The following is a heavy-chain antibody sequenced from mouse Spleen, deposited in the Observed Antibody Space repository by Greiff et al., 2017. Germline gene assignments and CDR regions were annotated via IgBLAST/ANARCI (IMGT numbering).Heavy chain of an antibody. J-gene: IGHJ2*01. D-gene: IGHD1-1*01. V-gene: IGHV1-82*01. CDR2: IYPGDGDT. Sequence: LQESGPELVKPGASVKISCKASGYAFSSSWMNWVKQRPGKGLEWIGRIYPGDGDTNYNGKFKGKATLTADKSSSTAYMQLSSLTSEDSAVYFCARGYYYGSNRGFDYWGQGTTLTVSS. CDR1: GYAFSSSW. CDR3: ARGYYYGSNRGFDY.